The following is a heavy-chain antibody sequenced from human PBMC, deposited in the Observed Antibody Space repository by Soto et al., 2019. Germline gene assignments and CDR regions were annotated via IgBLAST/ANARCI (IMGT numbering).Heavy chain of an antibody. Sequence: EGSLRLSCAASGFTFSSYAMSWVRQAPGKGLEWVSAISGSGGSTYYADSVKGRFTISRDNSKNTLYLQMNSLRAEDTAVYYCAKGGSRGSGMGWFDPWGQGTLVTVSS. CDR2: ISGSGGST. CDR1: GFTFSSYA. D-gene: IGHD3-10*01. J-gene: IGHJ5*02. CDR3: AKGGSRGSGMGWFDP. V-gene: IGHV3-23*01.